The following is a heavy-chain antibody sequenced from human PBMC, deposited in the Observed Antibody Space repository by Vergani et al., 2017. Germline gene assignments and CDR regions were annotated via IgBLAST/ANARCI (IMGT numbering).Heavy chain of an antibody. CDR1: GGTFSSYV. CDR3: AKRRGYYDISFDY. V-gene: IGHV1-69*01. D-gene: IGHD3-9*01. Sequence: QVQLVQSGAEVKKPGSSVKVSCKASGGTFSSYVISWVRQAPGQGLEWMGGIIPILGAANYAQKVQGRVTITADESTSTAYMELSSLRSEDTAVYYCAKRRGYYDISFDYWGQGTLVTVSS. J-gene: IGHJ4*02. CDR2: IIPILGAA.